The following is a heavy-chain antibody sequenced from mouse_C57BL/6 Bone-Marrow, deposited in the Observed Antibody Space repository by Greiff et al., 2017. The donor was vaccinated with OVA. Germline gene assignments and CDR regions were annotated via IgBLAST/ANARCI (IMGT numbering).Heavy chain of an antibody. D-gene: IGHD1-1*01. Sequence: VQLQQSGPELVKPGASVKISCKASGYAFSSSWMNWVKQRPGKGLEWIGRIYPGDGDTNYNGKFKGKATLTADKSSSTAYMQLSSLTSEDSAVYFCARWYGSSYDYWGQDTTLTVSS. V-gene: IGHV1-82*01. CDR3: ARWYGSSYDY. CDR1: GYAFSSSW. CDR2: IYPGDGDT. J-gene: IGHJ2*01.